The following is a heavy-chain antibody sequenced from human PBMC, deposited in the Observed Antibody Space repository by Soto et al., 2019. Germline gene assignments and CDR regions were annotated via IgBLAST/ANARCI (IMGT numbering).Heavy chain of an antibody. CDR3: AHGERYGY. CDR2: ISGSGGSA. Sequence: GGSLRLSCAVSGFTFPNFAMTWVRQAPGKGLEWVSTISGSGGSAYYADSVRGRFTISRDNSRNTLFLQMNSLRGEDSAVYFCAHGERYGYWGQGTLVTVSS. CDR1: GFTFPNFA. V-gene: IGHV3-23*01. D-gene: IGHD1-26*01. J-gene: IGHJ4*02.